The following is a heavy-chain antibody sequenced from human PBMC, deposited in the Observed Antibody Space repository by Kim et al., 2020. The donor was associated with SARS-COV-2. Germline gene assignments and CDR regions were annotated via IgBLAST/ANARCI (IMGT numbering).Heavy chain of an antibody. CDR1: GYTFTSYG. CDR2: ISAYNGNT. Sequence: ASVKVSCKASGYTFTSYGISWVRPAPGQGLEWMGWISAYNGNTNYAQKLQGRVTMTTDTSTSTAYMELRSLRSDDTAVYYCARTEGESNYYCYYGMDVWGQGTTVPVSS. V-gene: IGHV1-18*04. CDR3: ARTEGESNYYCYYGMDV. J-gene: IGHJ6*02. D-gene: IGHD4-4*01.